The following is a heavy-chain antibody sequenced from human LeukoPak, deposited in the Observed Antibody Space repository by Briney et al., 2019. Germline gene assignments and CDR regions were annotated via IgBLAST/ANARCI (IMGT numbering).Heavy chain of an antibody. Sequence: SETLSLTCTASGVSISDYYWSWIRQPAGKGLEWIGRIYTSGSTNYNPSLKSRVTMSADTSKNQFSLKLSSVTAADTAVYYCARGDYGDYGGSFDYWGQGTLVTVSS. V-gene: IGHV4-4*07. CDR3: ARGDYGDYGGSFDY. CDR1: GVSISDYY. J-gene: IGHJ4*02. CDR2: IYTSGST. D-gene: IGHD4-17*01.